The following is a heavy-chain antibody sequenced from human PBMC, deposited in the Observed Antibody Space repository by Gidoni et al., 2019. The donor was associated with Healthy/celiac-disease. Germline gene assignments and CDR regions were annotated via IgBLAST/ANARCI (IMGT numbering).Heavy chain of an antibody. CDR1: GFTFSSYA. V-gene: IGHV3-23*01. J-gene: IGHJ5*02. D-gene: IGHD1-26*01. Sequence: EVQLLESGGGLVQPGGSLRLSCAASGFTFSSYAMGWVRQAPGKGLEWVSAMSGSGGSTYYADSVKGRFTISRDNSKNTLYLQMNSLRAEDTAVYYCAKDRMGEGWFDPWGQGTLVTVSS. CDR3: AKDRMGEGWFDP. CDR2: MSGSGGST.